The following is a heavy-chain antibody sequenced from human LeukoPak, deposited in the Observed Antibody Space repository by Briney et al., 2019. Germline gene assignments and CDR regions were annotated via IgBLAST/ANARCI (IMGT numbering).Heavy chain of an antibody. D-gene: IGHD1-26*01. CDR1: GFTFSSYA. Sequence: GGSLRLSCAASGFTFSSYAMHWVRQAPGKGLEWVAVISYDGSNKYYADSVKGRFTISRDNSKNTLYLQMNSLRAEDTAVYYCARGGWELLRFYYDYWGQGTLVTVSS. J-gene: IGHJ4*02. CDR3: ARGGWELLRFYYDY. V-gene: IGHV3-30*04. CDR2: ISYDGSNK.